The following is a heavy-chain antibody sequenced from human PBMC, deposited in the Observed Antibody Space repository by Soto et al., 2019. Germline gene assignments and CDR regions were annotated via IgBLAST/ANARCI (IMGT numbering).Heavy chain of an antibody. D-gene: IGHD5-18*01. CDR3: ARDLDTATYLDY. CDR1: GCSISSGNYC. CDR2: IHYSGSS. Sequence: SETLSLTCTVSGCSISSGNYCWSWIRQPPGKGLEWIGFIHYSGSSYYNPSLKSRVTISVDTSKNQFSLKLDSVTAADTAVYYCARDLDTATYLDYWGHGTLVTVSS. V-gene: IGHV4-30-4*01. J-gene: IGHJ4*01.